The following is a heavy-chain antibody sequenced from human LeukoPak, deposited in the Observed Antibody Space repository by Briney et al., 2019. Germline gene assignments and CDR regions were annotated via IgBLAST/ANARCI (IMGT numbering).Heavy chain of an antibody. CDR1: GGSISSYY. CDR3: AALSEYGGPHYQYFAMDV. J-gene: IGHJ6*02. Sequence: SETLSLTCTVSGGSISSYYWSWIRQPAGKGLEWIWRIYTGGSTNYNPSLKSRVTMSVDTSKNQFSLKLSSVTAADTAVDYCAALSEYGGPHYQYFAMDVWGQGTTVIVSS. V-gene: IGHV4-4*07. CDR2: IYTGGST. D-gene: IGHD4-23*01.